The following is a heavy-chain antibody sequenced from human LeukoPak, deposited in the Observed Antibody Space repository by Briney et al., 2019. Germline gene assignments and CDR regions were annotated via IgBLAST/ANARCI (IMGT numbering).Heavy chain of an antibody. J-gene: IGHJ4*02. Sequence: GGSLRLSCAASGFTFSSKTMYWVRQAPGKGLEWVAFIRYDGSNKYYADSVKGRFTISRDNSKNTLYLQMNSLRAEDTAVYYCAKGENSYDYVWGSYRPDFDYWGQGTLVTVSS. D-gene: IGHD3-16*02. CDR2: IRYDGSNK. CDR3: AKGENSYDYVWGSYRPDFDY. CDR1: GFTFSSKT. V-gene: IGHV3-30*02.